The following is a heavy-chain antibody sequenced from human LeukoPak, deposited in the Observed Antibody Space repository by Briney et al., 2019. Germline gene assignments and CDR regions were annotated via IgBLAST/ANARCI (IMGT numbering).Heavy chain of an antibody. CDR3: ASRNFGSSPFDY. V-gene: IGHV3-74*01. CDR1: GFTFSRFW. Sequence: PGESLRLSCAASGFTFSRFWMHWVRQAPGKGLVWVSRISSDGSNTNYADSVKGRFTISRDNAKNTLYLQMDSLTGDDTAVYYCASRNFGSSPFDYWGQGTLVTVSS. CDR2: ISSDGSNT. D-gene: IGHD3-10*01. J-gene: IGHJ4*02.